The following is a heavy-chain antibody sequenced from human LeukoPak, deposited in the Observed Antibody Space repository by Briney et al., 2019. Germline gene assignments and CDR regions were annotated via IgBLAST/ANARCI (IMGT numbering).Heavy chain of an antibody. CDR2: IKSKTDGWTI. J-gene: IGHJ4*02. CDR3: TTDLSLGLGPYCSGGSCYELTPEAY. CDR1: GFSFSNAW. D-gene: IGHD2-15*01. Sequence: PGGSLRLSCAASGFSFSNAWMSWVRQAPGKGLEWVGRIKSKTDGWTIDYAAPVKGRFTISRDDSKNTLYLQMNSLKTEDTAVYYCTTDLSLGLGPYCSGGSCYELTPEAYWGQGTLITVSS. V-gene: IGHV3-15*01.